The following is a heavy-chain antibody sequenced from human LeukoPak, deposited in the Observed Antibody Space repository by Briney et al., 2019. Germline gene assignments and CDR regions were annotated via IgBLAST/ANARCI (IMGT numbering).Heavy chain of an antibody. CDR1: GFTFSSYW. CDR2: IKQDGSEK. V-gene: IGHV3-7*01. J-gene: IGHJ5*02. Sequence: PGGSLRLSCAASGFTFSSYWMSWVRQAPGKGLEWVANIKQDGSEKDYVDSVKGRFTISRDNAKNSLYLQMNSLRAEDTAVYHCARDHYDSSGYDWFDPWGQGTLVTVSS. CDR3: ARDHYDSSGYDWFDP. D-gene: IGHD3-22*01.